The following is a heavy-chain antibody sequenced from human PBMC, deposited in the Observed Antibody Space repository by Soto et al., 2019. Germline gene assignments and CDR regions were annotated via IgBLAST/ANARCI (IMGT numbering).Heavy chain of an antibody. Sequence: QVQLQESGPGLVKPSETLSLTCTVSGGSITSYYWSWIRQPAGKGLEWIGRIYTSGSTIYNPSLKSRVTMSIDTSKKQFSLILSTVTAADTAVYYCARDCPDDSSGCSDYWGQGTLVTVSS. CDR1: GGSITSYY. CDR3: ARDCPDDSSGCSDY. J-gene: IGHJ4*02. D-gene: IGHD3-22*01. V-gene: IGHV4-4*07. CDR2: IYTSGST.